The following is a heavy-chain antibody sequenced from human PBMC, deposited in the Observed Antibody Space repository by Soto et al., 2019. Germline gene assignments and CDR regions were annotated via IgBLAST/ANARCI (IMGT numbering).Heavy chain of an antibody. J-gene: IGHJ4*02. Sequence: PGGSLRLSCAASGFTFSSYAVSWVRQAPGKGLEWVSVISSSVGSTYYADSVKGRFTISRDNSKNTLYLQMNSLRVEDTAVYYCAKDPQGSYDSSGYYIDYWGQGTLVTVS. CDR2: ISSSVGST. V-gene: IGHV3-23*01. CDR3: AKDPQGSYDSSGYYIDY. CDR1: GFTFSSYA. D-gene: IGHD3-22*01.